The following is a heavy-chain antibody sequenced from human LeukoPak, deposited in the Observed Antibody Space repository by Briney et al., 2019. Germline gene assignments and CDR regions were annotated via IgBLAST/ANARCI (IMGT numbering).Heavy chain of an antibody. V-gene: IGHV3-23*01. D-gene: IGHD4-11*01. J-gene: IGHJ4*02. CDR2: ISGSGDST. CDR3: AKAGDHSYFDY. Sequence: GGSLRLSCAASGITFSSYAMTWVRQAPGKGLEWVSVISGSGDSTYYGDSVKGRFTISRDNSKNTLYLQMNSLRAEDTAVYYCAKAGDHSYFDYWGQGTLVTVSS. CDR1: GITFSSYA.